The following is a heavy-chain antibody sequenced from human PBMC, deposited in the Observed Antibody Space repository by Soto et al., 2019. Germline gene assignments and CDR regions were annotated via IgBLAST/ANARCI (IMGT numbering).Heavy chain of an antibody. Sequence: EVQLLESGGGLVQPGGSLRLSCAASGFTFSSYAMSWVRRAPGKGLEWVSAISGSGGNTYYTDSVRGRFTISRDNSKNTLFLQTNSLRAEDTAVYFCAKNGDYVRRIDNWGQGTLVTVSS. V-gene: IGHV3-23*01. J-gene: IGHJ4*02. D-gene: IGHD4-17*01. CDR2: ISGSGGNT. CDR1: GFTFSSYA. CDR3: AKNGDYVRRIDN.